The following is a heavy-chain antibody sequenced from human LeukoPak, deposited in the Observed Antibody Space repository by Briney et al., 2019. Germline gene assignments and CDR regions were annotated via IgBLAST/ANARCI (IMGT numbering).Heavy chain of an antibody. V-gene: IGHV3-48*03. D-gene: IGHD2-8*01. Sequence: QPGGSLRLSCATSGVTFSSDDMNWVRQAPGKGLEWVSDISSGGRTIYYADSVKGRFTISRDNAKNSLYLQMNSLRAEDTAVYYCARNGGVYYYYGMDVWGQGTTVTVSS. CDR1: GVTFSSDD. CDR3: ARNGGVYYYYGMDV. J-gene: IGHJ6*02. CDR2: ISSGGRTI.